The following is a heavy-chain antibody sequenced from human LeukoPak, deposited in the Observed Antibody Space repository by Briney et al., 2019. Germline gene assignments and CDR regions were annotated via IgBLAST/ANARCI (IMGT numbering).Heavy chain of an antibody. CDR1: GFTFDDYG. Sequence: GGSLRLSCAASGFTFDDYGMSWVRQAPGKGLEWVSGISWNSGSIGYADSVKGRFTISRDNAKNTLYLQMNSLRAEDTAVYYCAKLTNVVVAASFDYWGQGTLVTVSS. CDR2: ISWNSGSI. CDR3: AKLTNVVVAASFDY. D-gene: IGHD2-15*01. V-gene: IGHV3-20*04. J-gene: IGHJ4*02.